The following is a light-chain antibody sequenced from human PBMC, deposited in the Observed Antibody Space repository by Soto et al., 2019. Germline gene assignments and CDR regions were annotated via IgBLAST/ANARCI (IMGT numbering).Light chain of an antibody. V-gene: IGLV2-14*01. Sequence: QSVLTQPASVSGSPGQSITISCTGTTIDDVSYNFVSWYQPHPGKAPKLIIYDFRNRPSGVSSRFSGSKSVNTASLTISGLQAEDEADYFCSSYTSSNTYIFGTGTKLTVL. CDR1: TIDDVSYNF. CDR2: DFR. CDR3: SSYTSSNTYI. J-gene: IGLJ1*01.